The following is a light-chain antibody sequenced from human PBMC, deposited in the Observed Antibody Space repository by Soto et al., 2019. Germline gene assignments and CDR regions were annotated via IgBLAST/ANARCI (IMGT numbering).Light chain of an antibody. CDR3: HQHYSCPLT. Sequence: DIVLTQSPDSLAVSLGERATINCKSSPSVLSSSDNKNYLAWFQQKPGQPPKLLIYWASTRESGVPDRFSGSGSGTDFTLTISNLQAEDVAVYYCHQHYSCPLTFGGGTKVEIK. J-gene: IGKJ4*01. CDR2: WAS. V-gene: IGKV4-1*01. CDR1: PSVLSSSDNKNY.